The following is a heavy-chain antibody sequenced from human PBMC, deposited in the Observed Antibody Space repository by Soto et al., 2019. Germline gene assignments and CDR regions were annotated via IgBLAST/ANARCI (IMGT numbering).Heavy chain of an antibody. V-gene: IGHV1-69*08. CDR1: GGTFSSYT. Sequence: QVQLVQSGAEVKKPGSSVKVSCKASGGTFSSYTISWVRQAPGQGLEWMGRIIPILGIANYAQKFQGRVTITADKSTITADMMLSSLKSADAAVYYCARDSSRSGGYSEDKYYYYYMDVWGKGTTVTVSS. D-gene: IGHD6-19*01. J-gene: IGHJ6*03. CDR3: ARDSSRSGGYSEDKYYYYYMDV. CDR2: IIPILGIA.